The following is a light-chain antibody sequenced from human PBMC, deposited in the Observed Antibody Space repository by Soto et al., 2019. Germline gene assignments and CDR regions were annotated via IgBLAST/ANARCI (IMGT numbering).Light chain of an antibody. V-gene: IGKV3-15*01. CDR3: QQYNNWPPIT. CDR2: GAS. Sequence: EIVMTQSPATLSVSPGERATLSCRASPSVSSNLAWYQQKPGQAPSLLLYGASTRATGIPARFSGSGSGTEFTLTISSLQSEDFAVYYCQQYNNWPPITFGQGTRLEIK. CDR1: PSVSSN. J-gene: IGKJ5*01.